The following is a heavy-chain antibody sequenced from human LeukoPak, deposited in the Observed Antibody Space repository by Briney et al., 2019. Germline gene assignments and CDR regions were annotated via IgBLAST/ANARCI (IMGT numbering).Heavy chain of an antibody. CDR1: GGSFSGYY. J-gene: IGHJ6*03. Sequence: SETLSLTCAVYGGSFSGYYWSWIRQPPGKGLEWIGEINHSGSTNYNPSLKSRVTISVDTSKNQISLKLSPVTAADTTVYYCARAPERWYSYGSYTYYYMDVWGKGTTVTVSS. CDR3: ARAPERWYSYGSYTYYYMDV. D-gene: IGHD5-18*01. V-gene: IGHV4-34*01. CDR2: INHSGST.